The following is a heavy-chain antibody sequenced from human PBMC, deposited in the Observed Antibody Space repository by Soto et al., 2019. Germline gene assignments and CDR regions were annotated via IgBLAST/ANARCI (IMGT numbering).Heavy chain of an antibody. J-gene: IGHJ4*02. Sequence: GGSLRLSCAASGFTFSNAWMSWVRQAPGKGLEWVGRIKSKTDGGTTDYAAPVKGRFTISRDDSKNTLYLQMNSLKTEDTAVYYCTTETWVYYDILTGYFDYWGQGTLVTVSS. CDR3: TTETWVYYDILTGYFDY. CDR2: IKSKTDGGTT. V-gene: IGHV3-15*01. CDR1: GFTFSNAW. D-gene: IGHD3-9*01.